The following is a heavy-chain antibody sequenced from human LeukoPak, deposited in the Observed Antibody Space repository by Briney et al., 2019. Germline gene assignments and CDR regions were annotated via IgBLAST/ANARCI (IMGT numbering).Heavy chain of an antibody. CDR3: ARAHPSSNYDYVWGSYRGDAFDI. V-gene: IGHV1-18*01. CDR2: ISAYNGNT. Sequence: ASVKVSCKASGGTFSSYAISWVRQAPGQGLEWMGWISAYNGNTNYAQKLQGRVTMTTDTSTSTAYMELRSLRSDDTAMYYCARAHPSSNYDYVWGSYRGDAFDIWGQGTMVTVSS. D-gene: IGHD3-16*02. CDR1: GGTFSSYA. J-gene: IGHJ3*02.